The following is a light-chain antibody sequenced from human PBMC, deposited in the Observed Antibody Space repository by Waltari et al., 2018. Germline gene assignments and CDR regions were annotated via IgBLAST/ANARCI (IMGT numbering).Light chain of an antibody. V-gene: IGLV1-40*01. J-gene: IGLJ3*02. CDR2: DNN. CDR1: SSNIGDGYS. CDR3: QSYDSSLRGSRV. Sequence: QSVLTQPPPVSGAPGQRVTIPCTGSSSNIGDGYSVHWYQQLPGTAPKLLIFDNNNRPSGVPDRFSGSKSGTSASLVITGLQAEDEADYYCQSYDSSLRGSRVFGGGTKVTVL.